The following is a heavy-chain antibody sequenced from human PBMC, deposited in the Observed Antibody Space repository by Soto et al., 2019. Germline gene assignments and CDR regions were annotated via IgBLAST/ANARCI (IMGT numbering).Heavy chain of an antibody. D-gene: IGHD1-20*01. Sequence: SETLSLTCTVSGGSISSSSYYWGWIRQPPGKGLEWIGGIYYSGSTYYNPSLKSRVTISVDTSKNQFSLKLSSVTAADTAVYYCARVPRITGTVFDPWGQGTLVTAPQ. J-gene: IGHJ5*02. CDR3: ARVPRITGTVFDP. CDR1: GGSISSSSYY. CDR2: IYYSGST. V-gene: IGHV4-39*01.